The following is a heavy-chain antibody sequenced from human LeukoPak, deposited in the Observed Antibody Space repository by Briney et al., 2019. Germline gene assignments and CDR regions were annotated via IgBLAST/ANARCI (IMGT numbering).Heavy chain of an antibody. CDR2: IYHSGST. CDR1: GGSISSGGYS. D-gene: IGHD3-16*01. J-gene: IGHJ4*02. CDR3: ARVLLRLGESHFDY. Sequence: SETLSLTCAVSGGSISSGGYSWSWIRQPPGKGLEWIGYIYHSGSTYYNPSLKSRVTISVDTSKNQFSLKLSSVTAADTAVYYCARVLLRLGESHFDYWGQGTLVTVSS. V-gene: IGHV4-30-2*01.